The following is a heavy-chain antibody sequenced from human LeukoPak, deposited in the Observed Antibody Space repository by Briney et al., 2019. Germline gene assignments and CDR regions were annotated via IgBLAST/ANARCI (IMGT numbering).Heavy chain of an antibody. V-gene: IGHV4-34*01. CDR1: GGSFSGYY. CDR3: ARLGRYYYGSGSYLPGWFDP. J-gene: IGHJ5*02. D-gene: IGHD3-10*01. Sequence: SETLSLTCAVYGGSFSGYYWSWIRQPPGKGLEWIGEINHSGSTNYNPSLKSRVTISVDTSKNQFSLKLSSVTAADTAVYYCARLGRYYYGSGSYLPGWFDPWGQGTLVTVSS. CDR2: INHSGST.